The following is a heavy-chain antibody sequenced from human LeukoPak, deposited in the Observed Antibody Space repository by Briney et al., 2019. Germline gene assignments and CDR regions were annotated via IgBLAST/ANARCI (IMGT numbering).Heavy chain of an antibody. CDR1: GYTFTGYY. Sequence: VASVTVSCKASGYTFTGYYMHWVRQAPGQGLEWMGWINPNSGNTGYAQKFQGRVTMTRNTSISTAYMELSSLRSEDTAVYYCAIGYYYDSSGYYSIDYWGQGTLVTVSS. D-gene: IGHD3-22*01. J-gene: IGHJ4*02. V-gene: IGHV1-8*02. CDR3: AIGYYYDSSGYYSIDY. CDR2: INPNSGNT.